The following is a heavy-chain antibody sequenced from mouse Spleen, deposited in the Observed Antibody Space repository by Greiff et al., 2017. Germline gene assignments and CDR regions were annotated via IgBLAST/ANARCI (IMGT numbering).Heavy chain of an antibody. Sequence: EVQVVESGGGLVKPGGSLKLSCAASGFTFSDYGMHWVRQAPEKGLEWVAYISSGSSTIYYADTVKGRFTISRDNAKNTLFLQMTSLRSEDTAMYYYAREATVPRGYAMDYWGQGTSVTVSS. D-gene: IGHD1-1*01. CDR3: AREATVPRGYAMDY. V-gene: IGHV5-17*01. CDR2: ISSGSSTI. J-gene: IGHJ4*01. CDR1: GFTFSDYG.